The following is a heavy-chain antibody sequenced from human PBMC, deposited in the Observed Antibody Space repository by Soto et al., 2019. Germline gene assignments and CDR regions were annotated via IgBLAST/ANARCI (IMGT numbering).Heavy chain of an antibody. CDR3: ARARYNGYDLPYYFDY. CDR1: GGSISSSSYY. CDR2: IYYSGST. D-gene: IGHD5-12*01. J-gene: IGHJ4*02. V-gene: IGHV4-39*01. Sequence: SETLSLTCTVSGGSISSSSYYWGWIRQPPGKGLEWIGSIYYSGSTYYNPSLKSRVTISVDTSKNQFSLKLTSVTVADTAVYFCARARYNGYDLPYYFDYWGQGTLVTVSS.